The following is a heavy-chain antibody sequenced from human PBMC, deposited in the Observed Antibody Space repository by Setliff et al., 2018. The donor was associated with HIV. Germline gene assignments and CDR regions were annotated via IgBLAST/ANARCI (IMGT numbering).Heavy chain of an antibody. V-gene: IGHV3-7*01. D-gene: IGHD3-3*01. J-gene: IGHJ3*02. CDR3: ARDFTYGGYYHDAFDI. CDR1: GLTFSSYW. Sequence: GGSLRLSCAASGLTFSSYWMSWVRQAPGKGLEWVANIKQDGSEKYCVDSVKGRFTISRDNAKNSLYLQMNSLRAEDTAVYYCARDFTYGGYYHDAFDIWGQGTMVTVSS. CDR2: IKQDGSEK.